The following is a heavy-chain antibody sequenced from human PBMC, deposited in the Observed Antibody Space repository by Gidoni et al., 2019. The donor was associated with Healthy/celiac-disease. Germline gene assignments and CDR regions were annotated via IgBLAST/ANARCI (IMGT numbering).Heavy chain of an antibody. D-gene: IGHD3-22*01. J-gene: IGHJ4*02. V-gene: IGHV3-23*01. CDR3: AMIGGYYYDSTRGFDY. Sequence: RFTISRDNSKNTLYLQMNSLRAEDTAVYYCAMIGGYYYDSTRGFDYWGQGTLVTVSS.